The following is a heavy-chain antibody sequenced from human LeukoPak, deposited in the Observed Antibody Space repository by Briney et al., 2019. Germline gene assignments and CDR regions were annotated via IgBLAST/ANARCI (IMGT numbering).Heavy chain of an antibody. Sequence: PGGSLRLSCAASGFTFSSYAMHWVRQAPGKGLEWVAVISYNGSNKKYADSVKGRFTNSRDNSKNTLYLQMNSLRTEDTAVYYCARDWNRYAYWGQGTLVTVSS. CDR1: GFTFSSYA. V-gene: IGHV3-30*04. CDR3: ARDWNRYAY. D-gene: IGHD1-1*01. CDR2: ISYNGSNK. J-gene: IGHJ4*02.